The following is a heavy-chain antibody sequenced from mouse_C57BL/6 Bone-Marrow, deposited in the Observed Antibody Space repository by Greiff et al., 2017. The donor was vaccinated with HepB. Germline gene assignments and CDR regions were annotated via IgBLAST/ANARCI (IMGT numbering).Heavy chain of an antibody. CDR2: INPSYGGT. D-gene: IGHD2-5*01. CDR3: AREEDYSNPNYYAMDY. J-gene: IGHJ4*01. V-gene: IGHV1-53*01. CDR1: GYTFTSYW. Sequence: QVQLQQPGTELVKPGASVKLSCKASGYTFTSYWMHWVKQRPGQGLEWIGNINPSYGGTNYNEKFKSKATLTVDKSSSTVYMQLSSLTSEDSAVYYCAREEDYSNPNYYAMDYWGQGTSVTVSS.